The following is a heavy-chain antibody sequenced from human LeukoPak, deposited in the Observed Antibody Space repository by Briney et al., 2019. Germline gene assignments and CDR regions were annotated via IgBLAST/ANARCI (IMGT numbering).Heavy chain of an antibody. CDR1: GFTFSSYA. D-gene: IGHD1-1*01. CDR3: AKDRNWNPLEFDY. Sequence: PGGSLRLSWAASGFTFSSYAMGWVRQAPGKGLEWVSAISGSGGSTYYADSVKGRFTISRDNSKNTLYLQMNSLRAEDTAVYYCAKDRNWNPLEFDYWGQGTLVTVSS. CDR2: ISGSGGST. J-gene: IGHJ4*02. V-gene: IGHV3-23*01.